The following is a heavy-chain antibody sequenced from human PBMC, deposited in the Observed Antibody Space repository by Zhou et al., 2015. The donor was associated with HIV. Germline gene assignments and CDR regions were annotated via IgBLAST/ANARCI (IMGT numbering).Heavy chain of an antibody. V-gene: IGHV1-69*01. CDR1: GGTFSSYF. J-gene: IGHJ5*02. Sequence: QVQLVQSGAEVKKPGSSVKVSCKASGGTFSSYFIGWVRQAPGQGLEWMGGIIPLSGASSYAHKFQDRLTITADESTSTAYMELTGLRSEDTAVYYCARHRSLAWGQGTLVTVSP. CDR2: IIPLSGAS. D-gene: IGHD3-3*01. CDR3: ARHRSLA.